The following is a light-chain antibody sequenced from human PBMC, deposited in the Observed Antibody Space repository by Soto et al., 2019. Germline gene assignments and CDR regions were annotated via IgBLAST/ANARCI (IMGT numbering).Light chain of an antibody. CDR2: DAS. J-gene: IGKJ2*01. V-gene: IGKV3-11*01. CDR1: QSVSSY. Sequence: EIVLTQSPATLSLSPGERATLSCRASQSVSSYLSWYQQKPGQAPRLLIYDASNMATGIPARFSGSGSGTDFTLTVNSLEPEDFAVYYCQQRSYWPRTFGQGTNLEIK. CDR3: QQRSYWPRT.